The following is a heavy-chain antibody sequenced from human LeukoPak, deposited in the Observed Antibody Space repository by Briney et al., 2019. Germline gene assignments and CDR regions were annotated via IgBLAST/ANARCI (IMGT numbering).Heavy chain of an antibody. CDR3: ARDRASHFDY. V-gene: IGHV3-74*01. CDR2: INSAGSST. Sequence: GGSLRLSCAASGFTFSSYWMHWVRHAPGKGLVWVSGINSAGSSTTYAGSVKGRFTISRDNAKNTLYLQMNSLRAEDTAVYYCARDRASHFDYWGREPWSPSP. D-gene: IGHD2-2*01. CDR1: GFTFSSYW. J-gene: IGHJ4*02.